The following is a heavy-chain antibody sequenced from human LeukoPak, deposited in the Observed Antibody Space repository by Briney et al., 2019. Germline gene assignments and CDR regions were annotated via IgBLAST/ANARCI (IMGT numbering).Heavy chain of an antibody. CDR1: GFTFTSYG. Sequence: GSLRLSCAASGFTFTSYGMHWVRQPPGKGLEWIGSAYYNGITYYNGSLKSRVTVSVDTSKNQFSLKLSSVTATDTAVYYCTRYCSGGSCYSGTFDYWGQGTMVAVSS. V-gene: IGHV4-38-2*01. CDR2: AYYNGIT. J-gene: IGHJ4*02. D-gene: IGHD2-15*01. CDR3: TRYCSGGSCYSGTFDY.